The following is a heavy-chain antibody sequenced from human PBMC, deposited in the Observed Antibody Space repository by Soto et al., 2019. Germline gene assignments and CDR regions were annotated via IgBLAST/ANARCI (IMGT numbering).Heavy chain of an antibody. CDR3: ARDGSYGDYEDDFDY. CDR1: GYTFTSYG. J-gene: IGHJ4*02. D-gene: IGHD4-17*01. V-gene: IGHV1-18*01. CDR2: ISAYNGNT. Sequence: ASVKVSCKASGYTFTSYGISWVRQAPGQGLEWMGWISAYNGNTNYAQKLQGRVTMTTDTSTSTAYMELRSLRSDDTAVYYCARDGSYGDYEDDFDYWGQGTLVTVSS.